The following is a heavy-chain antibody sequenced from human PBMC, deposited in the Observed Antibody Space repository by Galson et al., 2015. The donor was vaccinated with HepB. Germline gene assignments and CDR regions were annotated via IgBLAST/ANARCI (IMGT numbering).Heavy chain of an antibody. Sequence: SLRLSCAASGFTFDDYAMHWVRQAPGKGLEWVSGISWNSGSIGYADSVKGRFTISRDNAKNSLYLQMNSLRAEDTALYYCAKGLGAFDIWGQGTMVTASS. CDR2: ISWNSGSI. CDR1: GFTFDDYA. CDR3: AKGLGAFDI. J-gene: IGHJ3*02. V-gene: IGHV3-9*01. D-gene: IGHD7-27*01.